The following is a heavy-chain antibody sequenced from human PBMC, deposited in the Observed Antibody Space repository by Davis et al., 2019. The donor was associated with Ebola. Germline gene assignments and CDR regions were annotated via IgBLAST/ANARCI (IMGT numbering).Heavy chain of an antibody. D-gene: IGHD3-9*01. Sequence: PSETLSLTCAASGFTFSSYWMHWVRQAPGKGLVWVSRINSDGSSTSYADSVKGRFTISRDNAKNTLYLQMNSLRAEDTAVYYCARADYDILTGYYLDPWGQGTLVTVSS. V-gene: IGHV3-74*01. CDR1: GFTFSSYW. CDR2: INSDGSST. CDR3: ARADYDILTGYYLDP. J-gene: IGHJ5*02.